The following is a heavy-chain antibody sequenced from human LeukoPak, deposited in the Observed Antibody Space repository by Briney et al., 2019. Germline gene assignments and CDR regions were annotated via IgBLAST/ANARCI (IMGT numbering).Heavy chain of an antibody. V-gene: IGHV3-74*01. CDR2: IKSDGTIT. J-gene: IGHJ4*02. CDR1: GFPLSANW. CDR3: AKDKYHLAD. Sequence: PGGSLRLSCAASGFPLSANWMHWVRQAPGKGLVWVSRIKSDGTITNYADSVKGRFTISKDNAKNTLFLQMNSLRAEDTAVYYCAKDKYHLADWGQGTLVTVSS. D-gene: IGHD2-2*01.